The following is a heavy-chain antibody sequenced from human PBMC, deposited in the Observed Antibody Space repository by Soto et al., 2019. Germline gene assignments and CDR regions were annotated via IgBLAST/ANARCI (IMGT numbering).Heavy chain of an antibody. CDR1: GGSIGSGGYY. CDR3: ARSPGYYFDY. V-gene: IGHV4-31*03. CDR2: IYYSGIT. Sequence: SETLSLTCTVSGGSIGSGGYYWSWIRQHPGKGLEWLGYIYYSGITYYNPSLKSRVTISVDTSKNQFSLKLSSVTAADTAVYYCARSPGYYFDYWGQGTLVTVSS. J-gene: IGHJ4*02.